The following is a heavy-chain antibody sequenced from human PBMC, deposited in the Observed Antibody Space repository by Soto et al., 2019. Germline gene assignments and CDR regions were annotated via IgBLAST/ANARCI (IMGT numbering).Heavy chain of an antibody. D-gene: IGHD1-1*01. CDR3: ANLDWSQLPDNFDY. Sequence: PGGSLRLSCAASGFTFSNYAMSWVRQAPGKGLEWVSAISSNVDTTYYVDSVKGRFTVSRDNSKSTLYLQLNNLRAEDTAVYYCANLDWSQLPDNFDYWGQGTLVTVSS. CDR2: ISSNVDTT. CDR1: GFTFSNYA. V-gene: IGHV3-23*01. J-gene: IGHJ4*02.